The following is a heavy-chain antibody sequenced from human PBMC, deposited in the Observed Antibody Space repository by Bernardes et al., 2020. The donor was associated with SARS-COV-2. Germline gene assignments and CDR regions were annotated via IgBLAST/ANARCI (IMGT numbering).Heavy chain of an antibody. Sequence: SETLSLTCTVSGGSISSSSYYWGWIRQPPGKGLEWIGSIYYSGSTYYNPSLKSRVTISVDTSKNQFSLKLSSVTAADTAVYYCASLSIAARPGPLGFENYCCGREVWGRGTAGAVSS. V-gene: IGHV4-39*01. J-gene: IGHJ6*02. CDR1: GGSISSSSYY. CDR3: ASLSIAARPGPLGFENYCCGREV. CDR2: IYYSGST. D-gene: IGHD6-6*01.